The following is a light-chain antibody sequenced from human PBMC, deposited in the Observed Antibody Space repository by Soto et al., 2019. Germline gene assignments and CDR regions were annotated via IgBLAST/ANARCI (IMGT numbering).Light chain of an antibody. V-gene: IGKV3-15*01. J-gene: IGKJ4*01. Sequence: EIVMTQSPDTLSVSPGEIATLSCRASQNVRTNLAWYQQKPGQAPRLVVYRASNRSAGVPARFSGSGSGTEFTLTISSLQSEDFAVYYCQQYDNWPPLTFGGGTKVEIK. CDR2: RAS. CDR1: QNVRTN. CDR3: QQYDNWPPLT.